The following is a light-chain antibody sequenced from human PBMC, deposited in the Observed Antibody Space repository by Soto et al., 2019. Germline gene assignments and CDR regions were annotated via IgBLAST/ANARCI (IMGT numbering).Light chain of an antibody. J-gene: IGLJ2*01. CDR1: SSDVGAYNY. V-gene: IGLV2-14*01. CDR2: EVT. Sequence: QSALTQPASVSGSPGQSITISCTGTSSDVGAYNYVSWYQQHPGKAPKLMIYEVTNRPSGVSNRFSGSKSGNTASLTISGLQPEDDADYYCSSFASSSTLVLFGGGPKLTVL. CDR3: SSFASSSTLVL.